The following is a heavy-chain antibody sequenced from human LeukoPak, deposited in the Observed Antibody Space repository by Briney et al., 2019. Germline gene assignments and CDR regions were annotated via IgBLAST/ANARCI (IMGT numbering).Heavy chain of an antibody. Sequence: GRSLTLSCAASGFTFENYAMHWVRQAPGKGLEWVAIVWSDGSNRYSADSVTGRVTISRDNSKNVVYLQMNSLRAEDTAMYYCARGGLPAAGIDYWGQGTLVTVSS. J-gene: IGHJ4*02. CDR2: VWSDGSNR. CDR3: ARGGLPAAGIDY. CDR1: GFTFENYA. V-gene: IGHV3-33*01. D-gene: IGHD6-13*01.